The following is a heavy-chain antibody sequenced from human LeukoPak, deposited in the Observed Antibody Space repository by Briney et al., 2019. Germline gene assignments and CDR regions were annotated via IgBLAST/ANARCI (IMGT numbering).Heavy chain of an antibody. CDR3: AREADKYYFDY. CDR2: INPSGGST. D-gene: IGHD3-9*01. CDR1: GFTFSSYG. J-gene: IGHJ4*02. V-gene: IGHV1-46*01. Sequence: GGSLRLSCAASGFTFSSYGMHWVRRAPGQGLEWMGIINPSGGSTSYAQKFQGRVTMTRDTSTSTVYMELSSLRSEDTAVYYCAREADKYYFDYWGQGTLVTVSS.